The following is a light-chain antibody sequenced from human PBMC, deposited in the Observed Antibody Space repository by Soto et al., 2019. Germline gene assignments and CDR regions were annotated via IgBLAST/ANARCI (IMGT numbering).Light chain of an antibody. J-gene: IGLJ1*01. Sequence: QSALPHPASVFRSPGHSITISFTGTSSYVRGYNFVSWYQQHPGKAHKIMIYEVSNRPSGVSNRFSGSKSGNTASLTISGLQPEDEADYYCSSYTTSSTVVFGTGTKVTVL. CDR2: EVS. CDR3: SSYTTSSTVV. CDR1: SSYVRGYNF. V-gene: IGLV2-14*03.